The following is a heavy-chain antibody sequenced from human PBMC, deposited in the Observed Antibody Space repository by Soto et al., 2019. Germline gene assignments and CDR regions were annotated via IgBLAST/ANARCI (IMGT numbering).Heavy chain of an antibody. V-gene: IGHV4-59*08. J-gene: IGHJ5*01. CDR3: ARTFEEGQWLRWFDS. CDR2: IYFSGST. Sequence: PSETLSLTCTVSGGSISNYYWNWIRQPPGKGLEWIGYIYFSGSTNYNPSLKSRVTISVDTSKNQFSLKLNSVTAADTAVYYCARTFEEGQWLRWFDSWGQGTLVTVSS. CDR1: GGSISNYY. D-gene: IGHD6-19*01.